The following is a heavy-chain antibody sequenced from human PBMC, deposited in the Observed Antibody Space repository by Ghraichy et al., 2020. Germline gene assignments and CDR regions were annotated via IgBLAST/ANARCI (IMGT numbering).Heavy chain of an antibody. CDR2: ITSNGDTT. J-gene: IGHJ4*02. Sequence: GYLRLSCVASGFTFSSYAMHWVRQAPGKGLEYVSAITSNGDTTYYANSVKGRFTISRDNSKNTLFLQMGSLRVEDTAVYYCARDHTGTGDYWGQGTLVTVSS. D-gene: IGHD1-1*01. CDR1: GFTFSSYA. CDR3: ARDHTGTGDY. V-gene: IGHV3-64*01.